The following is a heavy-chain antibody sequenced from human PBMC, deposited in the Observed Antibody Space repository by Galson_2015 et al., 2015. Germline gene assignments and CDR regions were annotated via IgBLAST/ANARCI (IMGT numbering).Heavy chain of an antibody. J-gene: IGHJ4*02. Sequence: SLRLSCAASGFTFSRYGMHWVRQAPGKGLEWVSLIWDDGNNKYYADSVKGRFTISRDNSKNTLYLQMNSLRAEDTAVYYCATEPTALLRYPFWGQGTLVTVSS. D-gene: IGHD3-9*01. V-gene: IGHV3-33*01. CDR3: ATEPTALLRYPF. CDR2: IWDDGNNK. CDR1: GFTFSRYG.